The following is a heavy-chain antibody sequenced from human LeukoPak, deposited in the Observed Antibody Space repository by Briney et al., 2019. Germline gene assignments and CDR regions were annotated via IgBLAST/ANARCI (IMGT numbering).Heavy chain of an antibody. Sequence: PGGSLRLSCAASGFTFSSYAMSWVRQAPGKGPEWVSAISGSGGSTYYADSVKGRFTISRDNSKNTLYLQMNSLRAEDTAVYYCAKSSPERTYSSSWYPHYYYYYGMDVWGKGTTVTVSS. D-gene: IGHD6-13*01. V-gene: IGHV3-23*01. CDR2: ISGSGGST. J-gene: IGHJ6*04. CDR3: AKSSPERTYSSSWYPHYYYYYGMDV. CDR1: GFTFSSYA.